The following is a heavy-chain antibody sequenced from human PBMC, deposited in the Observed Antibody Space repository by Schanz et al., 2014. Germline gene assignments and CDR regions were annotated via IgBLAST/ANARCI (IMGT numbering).Heavy chain of an antibody. V-gene: IGHV1-3*02. CDR1: GYSFISHA. Sequence: QVQLVQSGAEVKKPGASVKVSCKASGYSFISHAIHWVRQAPGRRLEWMGWINTASGNTRYSEAFQGRVTMTRDTSATTAYMELSSLRSDDTAVYYCARAKRFGDMDVWGQGTTVTVSS. D-gene: IGHD3-10*01. CDR2: INTASGNT. J-gene: IGHJ6*02. CDR3: ARAKRFGDMDV.